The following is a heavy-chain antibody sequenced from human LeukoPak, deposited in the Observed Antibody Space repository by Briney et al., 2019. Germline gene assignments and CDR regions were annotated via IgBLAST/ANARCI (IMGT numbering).Heavy chain of an antibody. D-gene: IGHD3-3*01. CDR2: IYYSGST. Sequence: PSETLSLTCTVSGGSISSYYWSWIRQPPGKGLEWIGYIYYSGSTNYNPSLKSRVTISVDTSKNQFSLKLSSVTAADTAVYYCASHNYDFWSGYYRWGQGTLVTVSS. CDR3: ASHNYDFWSGYYR. V-gene: IGHV4-59*01. CDR1: GGSISSYY. J-gene: IGHJ4*02.